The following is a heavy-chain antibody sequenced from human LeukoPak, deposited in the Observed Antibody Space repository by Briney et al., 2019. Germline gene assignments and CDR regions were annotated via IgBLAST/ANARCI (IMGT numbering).Heavy chain of an antibody. CDR2: IIPMFGTA. CDR3: AREVHGYYRKDMLSETNSYYYMDV. Sequence: SVKVSCKAAGGTFSSYAISWVRQAPGQGLEWMGGIIPMFGTANYTQKFQDRVTITADESTSTAYMELSGLRSEDTAVYFCAREVHGYYRKDMLSETNSYYYMDVWGKGTSVTVSS. CDR1: GGTFSSYA. J-gene: IGHJ6*03. V-gene: IGHV1-69*13. D-gene: IGHD3-10*01.